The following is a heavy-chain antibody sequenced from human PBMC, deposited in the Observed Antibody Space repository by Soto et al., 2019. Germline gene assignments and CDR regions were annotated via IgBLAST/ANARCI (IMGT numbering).Heavy chain of an antibody. Sequence: SQTLSLPCAISGDSVSSNSAAWNWIRQSPSRGLEWLGRTYYRSKWYNDYAVSVKSRITINPDTSKNQFSLQLNSVTPEDTAVYYCATGVFPAAITDAFDIWGQGTMVTVSS. J-gene: IGHJ3*02. CDR1: GDSVSSNSAA. CDR3: ATGVFPAAITDAFDI. V-gene: IGHV6-1*01. CDR2: TYYRSKWYN. D-gene: IGHD2-2*02.